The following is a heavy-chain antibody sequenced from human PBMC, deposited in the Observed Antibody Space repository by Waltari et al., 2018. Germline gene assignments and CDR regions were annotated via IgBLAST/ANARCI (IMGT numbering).Heavy chain of an antibody. CDR3: AKSRDGYNFFDY. Sequence: QVQLVQSGAEVKKPGASVKVSCKASGYTLPGQYIHWVRQAPGQGLEWMGWIHPNSGDTNYAQKFQGRVTMTGDTSINTAYIELSSLRSDDTAIYYCAKSRDGYNFFDYWGQGALVTVSS. D-gene: IGHD5-12*01. CDR2: IHPNSGDT. J-gene: IGHJ4*02. V-gene: IGHV1-2*02. CDR1: GYTLPGQY.